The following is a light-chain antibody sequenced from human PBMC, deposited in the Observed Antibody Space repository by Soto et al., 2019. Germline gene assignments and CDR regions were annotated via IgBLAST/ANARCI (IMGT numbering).Light chain of an antibody. V-gene: IGKV1-5*01. CDR3: QQYNSYSLT. CDR2: DAS. J-gene: IGKJ1*01. CDR1: QSISSW. Sequence: DIQMTQSPSTLSASVGDRVTITCRASQSISSWLAWYQQKPGKAPKLLIYDASSLESGVPSRFSGSGSVTEFTLTISSLQPDDFATYYCQQYNSYSLTFGQGTKVEIK.